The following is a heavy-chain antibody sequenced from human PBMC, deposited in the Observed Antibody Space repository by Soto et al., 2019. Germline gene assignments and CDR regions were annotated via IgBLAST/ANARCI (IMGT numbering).Heavy chain of an antibody. J-gene: IGHJ4*02. CDR3: ARHGGRNGYSYGLGYFDY. V-gene: IGHV4-30-4*01. D-gene: IGHD5-18*01. Sequence: SETLSLTCTVSGGSISSGDYYWSWIRQPPGKGLEWIGYIYYSGSTYYNPSLKSRVTISVDTSKNQFSLKLSSVTAADTAVYYCARHGGRNGYSYGLGYFDYWGQGTLVTVSS. CDR1: GGSISSGDYY. CDR2: IYYSGST.